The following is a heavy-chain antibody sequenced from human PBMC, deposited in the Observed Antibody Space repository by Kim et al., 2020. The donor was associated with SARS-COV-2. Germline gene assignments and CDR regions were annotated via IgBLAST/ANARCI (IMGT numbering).Heavy chain of an antibody. CDR3: SRVIWRRYRSTDS. CDR2: INTDTGNP. V-gene: IGHV7-4-1*02. CDR1: GYTFTNYA. D-gene: IGHD3-16*02. Sequence: ASVKVSCKASGYTFTNYAISWVRQAPGQGLEWMGWINTDTGNPTYAQAFTGRFVFSGDTSLSTTYLQISSLKAEDTALYYCSRVIWRRYRSTDSWGQGTL. J-gene: IGHJ4*02.